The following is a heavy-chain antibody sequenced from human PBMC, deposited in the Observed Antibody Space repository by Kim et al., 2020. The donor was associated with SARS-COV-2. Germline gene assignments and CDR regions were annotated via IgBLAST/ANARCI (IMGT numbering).Heavy chain of an antibody. CDR1: GFTFSSYA. CDR2: ISGNGGTT. V-gene: IGHV3-23*01. J-gene: IGHJ3*02. CDR3: AKDLGQCSSTSCYAFDI. Sequence: LSLTCAASGFTFSSYAISWVRQAPGKGLEWVSVISGNGGTTHYADSVKGRFTISRDNSKSTLYLHMNGLRAEDTAVYYCAKDLGQCSSTSCYAFDIWGQGTMVTVSS. D-gene: IGHD2-2*01.